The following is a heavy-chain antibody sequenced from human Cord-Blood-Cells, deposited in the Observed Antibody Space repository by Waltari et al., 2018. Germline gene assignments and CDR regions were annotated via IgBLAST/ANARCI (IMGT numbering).Heavy chain of an antibody. CDR3: ARASEGIVGAFDY. CDR2: IYYSGST. D-gene: IGHD1-26*01. V-gene: IGHV4-59*01. CDR1: GGSISSYY. Sequence: QVQLQESGPGLVKPSETLSLTCTVSGGSISSYYWSWLRQPPGKGLEWIGYIYYSGSTNYNPSLKSRVTISVDTSKNQFSLKLSSVTAADTAVYYCARASEGIVGAFDYWGQGTLVTVSS. J-gene: IGHJ4*02.